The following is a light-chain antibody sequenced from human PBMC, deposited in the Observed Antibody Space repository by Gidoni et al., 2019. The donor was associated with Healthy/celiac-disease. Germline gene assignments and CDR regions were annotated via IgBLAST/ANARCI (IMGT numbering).Light chain of an antibody. CDR3: QKYDITTWT. CDR1: QSVLYSSNNKNY. V-gene: IGKV4-1*01. CDR2: WAS. J-gene: IGKJ1*01. Sequence: DIVITQSPDSLAVSLGERATINCKSSQSVLYSSNNKNYLAWYQQKPGQPPKLLIYWASTRESGVTDRFSGSGSGTEFTITISSLQAEDVAVYYCQKYDITTWTFGQGTKVEIK.